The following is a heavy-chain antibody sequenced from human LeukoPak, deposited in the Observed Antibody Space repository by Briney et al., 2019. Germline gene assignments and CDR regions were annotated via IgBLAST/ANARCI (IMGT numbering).Heavy chain of an antibody. J-gene: IGHJ6*03. CDR3: ATAPREVRGVIPHYYYYYMDV. Sequence: ASVKVSFKVSGYTLTELSMHWVRQAPGKGLEWMGGFDPEDGETIYAQKFQGRVTMTEDTSTDTAYMELSSLRSEDTAVYYCATAPREVRGVIPHYYYYYMDVWGKGTTVTISS. CDR2: FDPEDGET. D-gene: IGHD3-10*01. V-gene: IGHV1-24*01. CDR1: GYTLTELS.